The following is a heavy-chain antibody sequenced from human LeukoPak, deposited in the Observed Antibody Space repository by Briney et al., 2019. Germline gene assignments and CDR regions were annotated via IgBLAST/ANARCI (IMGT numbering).Heavy chain of an antibody. V-gene: IGHV3-23*01. CDR2: IGGSGGDI. Sequence: PGGTLRLSCAASGFTFSSYGMNWVRQAPGKGLEWVSGIGGSGGDITYADSVKGRFTISRDNSKNTLYLQMNSLRAEDTAVHYCARARRSGGITLIRGVKDRGWFDSWGQGTLVTVSS. J-gene: IGHJ5*01. CDR3: ARARRSGGITLIRGVKDRGWFDS. D-gene: IGHD3-10*01. CDR1: GFTFSSYG.